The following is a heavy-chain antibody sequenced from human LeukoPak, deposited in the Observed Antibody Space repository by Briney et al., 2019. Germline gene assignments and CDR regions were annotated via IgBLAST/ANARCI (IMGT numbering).Heavy chain of an antibody. Sequence: GGSLRLSCAASGFTFDDYAMHWVPQAPGKGLEWVSGISWNSGSIGYADSVKGRFTISRDNAKNSLYLQMNSLRAEDTAVYYCAKFGVRRVDPWGQGTLVTVAS. D-gene: IGHD2-8*01. CDR3: AKFGVRRVDP. J-gene: IGHJ5*02. CDR2: ISWNSGSI. CDR1: GFTFDDYA. V-gene: IGHV3-9*01.